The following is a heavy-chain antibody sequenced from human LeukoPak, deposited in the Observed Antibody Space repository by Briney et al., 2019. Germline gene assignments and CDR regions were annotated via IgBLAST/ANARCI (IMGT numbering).Heavy chain of an antibody. V-gene: IGHV1-69*13. D-gene: IGHD3-10*01. CDR2: IIPIFGTA. J-gene: IGHJ6*02. Sequence: SVKVSCTASGGTFSSYAISWVRQAPGQGLEWMGGIIPIFGTANYAQKFQGRVTITADESTSTAYMELSSLRSEDTAVYYCARSTDWVRGPFHYYYYGMDVWGQGTTVTVSS. CDR3: ARSTDWVRGPFHYYYYGMDV. CDR1: GGTFSSYA.